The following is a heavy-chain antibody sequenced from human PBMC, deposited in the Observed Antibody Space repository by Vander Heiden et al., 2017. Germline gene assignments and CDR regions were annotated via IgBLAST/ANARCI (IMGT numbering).Heavy chain of an antibody. CDR3: TRRGWELFPE. CDR1: GFTVSGPA. Sequence: EVQLVESGGGLVEPGGSLKSSCAASGFTVSGPAMHGVRQASGKGLEGVGRIRSKANSYATAYAASVKGRFTISRDESKNTAYLQMNSLKTEDTAVYYCTRRGWELFPEWGQGTLVTVSS. V-gene: IGHV3-73*02. J-gene: IGHJ4*02. D-gene: IGHD1-26*01. CDR2: IRSKANSYAT.